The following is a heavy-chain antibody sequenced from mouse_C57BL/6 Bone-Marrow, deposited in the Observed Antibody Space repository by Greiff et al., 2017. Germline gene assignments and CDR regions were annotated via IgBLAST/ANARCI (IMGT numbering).Heavy chain of an antibody. J-gene: IGHJ4*01. CDR1: GYTFTSYW. V-gene: IGHV1-72*01. D-gene: IGHD1-1*01. CDR2: IDPNSGGT. CDR3: ARITTVPYYYAMDY. Sequence: QVQLQQPGAELVKPGASVKLSCKASGYTFTSYWMHWVKQRPGRGLEWIGRIDPNSGGTKYNEKFKSKATLTVDKPSSTAHMQLSSLTSEDSAVYYCARITTVPYYYAMDYWGQGTSVTVSS.